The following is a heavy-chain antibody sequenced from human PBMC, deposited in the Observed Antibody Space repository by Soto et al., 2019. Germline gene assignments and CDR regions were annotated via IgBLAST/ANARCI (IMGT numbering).Heavy chain of an antibody. CDR3: ARGDIVMPPPEYYHYGTDV. D-gene: IGHD2-15*01. Sequence: GASVKVSCKASGYTFTSYYMHWVRQAPGQGLEWMGIINPSDGSSTSYADSVKGRFTISRDNAKNTLHLQMNSLTAEDTAVYFCARGDIVMPPPEYYHYGTDVWGQGTTVTVSS. CDR1: GYTFTSYY. CDR2: INPSDGSST. J-gene: IGHJ6*02. V-gene: IGHV1-46*04.